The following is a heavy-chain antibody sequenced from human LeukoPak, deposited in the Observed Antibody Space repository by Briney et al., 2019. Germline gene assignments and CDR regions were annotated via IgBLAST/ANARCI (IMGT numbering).Heavy chain of an antibody. CDR3: ARVPAGRYYNMDV. V-gene: IGHV4-61*01. CDR1: GGSVSSGTYY. D-gene: IGHD1-1*01. Sequence: KPSETPALTSTVSGGSVSSGTYYWSWIRQPPRKGLEWIGYIYYSGSSNYNPSLESRVTISVDPSKNQFSLRLSSVTAADTAVYYCARVPAGRYYNMDVWGQGTTVTVSS. CDR2: IYYSGSS. J-gene: IGHJ6*02.